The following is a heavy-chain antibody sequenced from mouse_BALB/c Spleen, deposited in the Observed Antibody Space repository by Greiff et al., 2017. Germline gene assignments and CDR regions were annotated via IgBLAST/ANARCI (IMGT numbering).Heavy chain of an antibody. V-gene: IGHV14-3*02. CDR2: IDPANGNT. Sequence: VQLKESGAELVKPGASVKLSCTASGFNIKDTYMHWVKQRPEQGLEWIGRIDPANGNTKYDPKFQGKATITADTSSNTAYLQLNSLTSEDSAVYYCARSILYAMDYWGQGTSVTVSS. CDR1: GFNIKDTY. CDR3: ARSILYAMDY. D-gene: IGHD2-10*02. J-gene: IGHJ4*01.